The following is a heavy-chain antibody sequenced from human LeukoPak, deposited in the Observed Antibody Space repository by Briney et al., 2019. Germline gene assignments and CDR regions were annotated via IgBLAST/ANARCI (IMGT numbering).Heavy chain of an antibody. J-gene: IGHJ4*02. V-gene: IGHV3-23*01. D-gene: IGHD6-19*01. CDR1: GFTFNDYA. CDR2: LSGSGHNT. CDR3: AKDGGGWYTSGWYYFDY. Sequence: GGSLRLSCAASGFTFNDYAMSWVRQAPGEELEWVSSLSGSGHNTYYADSVRGRFTISRDNSKNTLFLQIDSLRAEDTALYYCAKDGGGWYTSGWYYFDYWGQGILVTVSS.